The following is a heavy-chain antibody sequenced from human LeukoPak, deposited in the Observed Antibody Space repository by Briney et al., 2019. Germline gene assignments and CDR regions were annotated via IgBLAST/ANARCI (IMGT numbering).Heavy chain of an antibody. CDR3: TTGHYGAAFDI. CDR2: IKSKTDGGTT. Sequence: GGSLRLSCAASGFTFSDYYMSWVRQAPGKGLEWVGRIKSKTDGGTTDYAAPVKGRFTISRDDSKNTLYLQMNSLKTEDTAVYYCTTGHYGAAFDIWGQGTMVTVSS. J-gene: IGHJ3*02. D-gene: IGHD4-17*01. V-gene: IGHV3-15*01. CDR1: GFTFSDYY.